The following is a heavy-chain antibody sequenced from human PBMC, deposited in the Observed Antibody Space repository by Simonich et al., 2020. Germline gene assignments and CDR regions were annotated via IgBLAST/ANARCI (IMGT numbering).Heavy chain of an antibody. V-gene: IGHV3-33*01. J-gene: IGHJ5*02. CDR1: GFTFSSDG. Sequence: QVQLVESGGGVVQPGRSLRLSCAASGFTFSSDGMHWVRQAPGKGLEGGAVRSENGKNKYHADSVKGRITISRDNSKNTLYLQMNSLRAEDTAVYYCARDAKVNWFDHWGQGTLVTVSS. CDR3: ARDAKVNWFDH. CDR2: RSENGKNK. D-gene: IGHD2-15*01.